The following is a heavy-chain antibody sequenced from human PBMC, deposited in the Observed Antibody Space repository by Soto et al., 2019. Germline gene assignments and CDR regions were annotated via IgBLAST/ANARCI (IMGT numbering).Heavy chain of an antibody. CDR3: ARDEVPAANWLDR. D-gene: IGHD2-2*01. V-gene: IGHV1-18*01. J-gene: IGHJ5*02. Sequence: ASVKVSCKASGYIFINYGITWVRQAPGQGLEWMGWISGYNGNTKYADKLQGRVTMTTDTSTTTAYMELRSLKSDDTAVYYCARDEVPAANWLDRWGQGTLVTVSS. CDR1: GYIFINYG. CDR2: ISGYNGNT.